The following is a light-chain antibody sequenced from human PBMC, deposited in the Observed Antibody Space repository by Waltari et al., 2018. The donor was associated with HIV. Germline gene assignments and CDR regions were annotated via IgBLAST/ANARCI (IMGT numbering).Light chain of an antibody. CDR1: SSNIGRKD. CDR2: MNN. V-gene: IGLV1-47*01. Sequence: QSVLTQPPSASGTPGQRATISCSGRSSNIGRKDVTWYQQLPGTAPNLLNEMNNQRPSGVPDRFSGSTSGTSASLAISGLRSEDEADYYCAAWDDSLSVVYVFGTGTKVTVL. J-gene: IGLJ1*01. CDR3: AAWDDSLSVVYV.